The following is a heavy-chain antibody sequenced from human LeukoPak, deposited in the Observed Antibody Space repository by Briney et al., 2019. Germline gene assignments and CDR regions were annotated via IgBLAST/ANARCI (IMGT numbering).Heavy chain of an antibody. D-gene: IGHD3-22*01. CDR3: ARRHDSSGYSPFDY. CDR2: ISGDGKTI. V-gene: IGHV3-48*03. J-gene: IGHJ4*02. CDR1: GFMFSTYE. Sequence: PGGSLRLSCAAAGFMFSTYEMNWVRQAPGKGLEWISYISGDGKTIYYSDSVKGRFTISRDNAKNSLYLQMNSLRAEDTAVYYCARRHDSSGYSPFDYWGQGTLVTVSS.